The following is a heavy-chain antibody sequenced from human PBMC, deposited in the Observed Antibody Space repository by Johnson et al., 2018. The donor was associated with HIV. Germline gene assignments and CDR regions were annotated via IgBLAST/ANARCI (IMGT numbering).Heavy chain of an antibody. J-gene: IGHJ3*02. CDR1: GITVSSNY. CDR2: IFTVGDV. Sequence: VQLVESGGGLAQPGGSLRLSCAASGITVSSNYMSWVRQAPGKGLEWVSVIFTVGDVYYADSVKGRFTISRDNSKNTLYLQMNSLRAEDTAVYYCAKDLGTGDDAFDIWGQGTMVTVSS. D-gene: IGHD7-27*01. CDR3: AKDLGTGDDAFDI. V-gene: IGHV3-66*01.